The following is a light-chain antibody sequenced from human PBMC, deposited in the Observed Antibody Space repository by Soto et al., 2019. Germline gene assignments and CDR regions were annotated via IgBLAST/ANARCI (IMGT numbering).Light chain of an antibody. Sequence: DIEMTQSPSSLAASVGDRVTISCRASQGISNYLAWYQQKPGKVPKLLIYAASTLQSGVSSRFTGSGSGTDFTLTISSLQPEDVATYYCQKYNWPPFTFGPGTKVHIK. CDR3: QKYNWPPFT. J-gene: IGKJ3*01. V-gene: IGKV1-27*01. CDR2: AAS. CDR1: QGISNY.